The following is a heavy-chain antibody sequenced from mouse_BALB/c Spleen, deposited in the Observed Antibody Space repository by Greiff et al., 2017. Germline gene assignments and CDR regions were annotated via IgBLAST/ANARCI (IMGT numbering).Heavy chain of an antibody. CDR3: ARDILGYWYFDV. Sequence: EVQLQESGGGLVQPGGSLRLSCATSGFTFTDYYMSWVRQPPGKALEWLGFIRNKANGYTTEYSASVKGRFTISRDNSQSILYLQMNTLRAEDSATYYCARDILGYWYFDVWGEGTTVTVSS. CDR2: IRNKANGYTT. V-gene: IGHV7-3*02. CDR1: GFTFTDYY. D-gene: IGHD4-1*01. J-gene: IGHJ1*01.